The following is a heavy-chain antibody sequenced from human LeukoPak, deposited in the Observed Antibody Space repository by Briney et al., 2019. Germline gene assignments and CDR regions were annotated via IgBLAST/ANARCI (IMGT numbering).Heavy chain of an antibody. V-gene: IGHV1-69*13. J-gene: IGHJ6*04. CDR2: IIPIFGTA. CDR3: ARGLYYYGSGSYYYYYGMDV. Sequence: SVKVSCKASGGTFSSYAISWVRQAPGQGLEWMGGIIPIFGTANYARKFQGRVTITADESTSTAYMELSSLRSEDTAVYYCARGLYYYGSGSYYYYYGMDVWGKGTTVTVSS. D-gene: IGHD3-10*01. CDR1: GGTFSSYA.